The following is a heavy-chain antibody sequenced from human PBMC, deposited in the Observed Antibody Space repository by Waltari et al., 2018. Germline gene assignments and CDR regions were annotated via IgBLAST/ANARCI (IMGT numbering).Heavy chain of an antibody. CDR2: ISWNSGSL. V-gene: IGHV3-9*01. CDR3: VKDFSPTKVVVGSSGAFDL. D-gene: IGHD5-12*01. J-gene: IGHJ3*01. Sequence: EMQVVESGGGLVQPGRSLRLSCTASGFTFDDYAMYWVRQPPGKGLEWVSGISWNSGSLEYGDSVRGRFTVSRDNAKNSLYLQMNNLKEEDTALYYCVKDFSPTKVVVGSSGAFDLWGRGTMVSVSA. CDR1: GFTFDDYA.